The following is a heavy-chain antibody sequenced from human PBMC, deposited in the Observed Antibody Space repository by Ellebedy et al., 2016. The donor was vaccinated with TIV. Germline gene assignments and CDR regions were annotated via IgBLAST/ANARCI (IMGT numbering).Heavy chain of an antibody. J-gene: IGHJ4*03. CDR2: IGTAGDT. Sequence: GESLKISCAASGFTFSSYDMHWVRQGTGKGLEWVSAIGTAGDTYYPGSVKGRFTISRENAKNSLYLHIPSLRAEDTAVYYCARVRFGDTAVDYWGQGTLVTVSS. CDR3: ARVRFGDTAVDY. CDR1: GFTFSSYD. D-gene: IGHD2-21*01. V-gene: IGHV3-13*01.